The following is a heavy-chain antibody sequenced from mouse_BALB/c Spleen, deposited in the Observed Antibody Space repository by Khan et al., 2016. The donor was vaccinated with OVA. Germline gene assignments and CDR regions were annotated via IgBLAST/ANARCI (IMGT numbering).Heavy chain of an antibody. D-gene: IGHD1-1*01. Sequence: EVQLQESGGGLVMSGGSLKLSCAASGFTFSTYAMSWVRQTPEKRLEWVATISTGDTYTYYPDSVKGRFTISRDNAKNTLYLQMSSLRSEDTAMYYCARPPITTVVATSYWFFDVWGAGTTVTVST. CDR1: GFTFSTYA. CDR2: ISTGDTYT. V-gene: IGHV5-9-3*01. J-gene: IGHJ1*01. CDR3: ARPPITTVVATSYWFFDV.